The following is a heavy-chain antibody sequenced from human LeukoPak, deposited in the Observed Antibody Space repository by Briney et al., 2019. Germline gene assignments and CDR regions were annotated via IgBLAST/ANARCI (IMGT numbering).Heavy chain of an antibody. CDR1: GFTFSSHG. V-gene: IGHV3-21*01. J-gene: IGHJ1*01. D-gene: IGHD6-19*01. CDR3: ARVDNNGLYSAYFDH. CDR2: ITSTSTYI. Sequence: GGSLRLSCVASGFTFSSHGMNWVRQAPGKGLEWVSSITSTSTYIYYGDSVKGRFTTSRDNAKSSLFLQMHSLRAEDTAVYYCARVDNNGLYSAYFDHWGQGTLVTVSS.